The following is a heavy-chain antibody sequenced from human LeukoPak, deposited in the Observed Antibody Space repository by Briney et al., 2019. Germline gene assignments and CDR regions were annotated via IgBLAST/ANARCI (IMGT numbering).Heavy chain of an antibody. CDR1: GFTFGDYA. J-gene: IGHJ4*02. D-gene: IGHD2-15*01. CDR3: TREDGGYRSGGSCANDY. V-gene: IGHV3-49*03. Sequence: GGSLRLSCTASGFTFGDYAMSWFRQAPGKGLEWVGFIRSKAYGGTTEYAASVKGRFTISRDDSKSIAYLQMNSLKTEDTAVYYCTREDGGYRSGGSCANDYWGQGTLVTVSS. CDR2: IRSKAYGGTT.